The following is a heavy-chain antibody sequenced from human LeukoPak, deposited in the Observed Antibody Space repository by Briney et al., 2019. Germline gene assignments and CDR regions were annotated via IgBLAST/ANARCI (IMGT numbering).Heavy chain of an antibody. D-gene: IGHD6-19*01. J-gene: IGHJ4*02. Sequence: GGSLRLSCAASGFTFSSYAMHWVRQAPGKGLEYVSAISSNGGSTYYANSVKGRFTISRDNSKNTLYLQMGSLRAEDMAVYYCARGGTVAGNDYWGQGTLVTVSS. CDR2: ISSNGGST. CDR1: GFTFSSYA. CDR3: ARGGTVAGNDY. V-gene: IGHV3-64*01.